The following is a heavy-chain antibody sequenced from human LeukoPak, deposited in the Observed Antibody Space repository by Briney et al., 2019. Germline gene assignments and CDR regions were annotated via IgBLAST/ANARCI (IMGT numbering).Heavy chain of an antibody. V-gene: IGHV3-53*01. D-gene: IGHD3-22*01. J-gene: IGHJ3*02. CDR1: GFNVSRNY. CDR2: IYSGGST. Sequence: GGSLRLSCAASGFNVSRNYMNWVRQAPGKGLEWVSVIYSGGSTYYADSVEGRFTISRDISKNTLYLQMNSLRAEDTAVYYCAKDPHYDSSGYAFDIWGQGTMVTVSS. CDR3: AKDPHYDSSGYAFDI.